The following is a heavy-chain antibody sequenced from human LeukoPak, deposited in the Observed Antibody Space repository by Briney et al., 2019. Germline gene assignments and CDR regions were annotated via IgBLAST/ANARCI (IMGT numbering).Heavy chain of an antibody. CDR2: INHSGST. J-gene: IGHJ5*02. CDR1: GGSFSGYY. CDR3: ARGPPYCSGGSCYPNWFDP. V-gene: IGHV4-34*01. Sequence: SETLSLTCAVYGGSFSGYYWSWIRQPPGKGLEWIGEINHSGSTNYNPSLKSRVTISVDTSKNQFSLKLSSVTAADTAVYYCARGPPYCSGGSCYPNWFDPWGKGTLVTVSS. D-gene: IGHD2-15*01.